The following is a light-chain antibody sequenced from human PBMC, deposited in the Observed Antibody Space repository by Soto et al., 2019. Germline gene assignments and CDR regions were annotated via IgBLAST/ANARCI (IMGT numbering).Light chain of an antibody. CDR1: QSISSW. Sequence: DIQMTQSPSTLSASVGDRVTITCRASQSISSWLAWYQQKPGKAPKLLIYDASILESGVPSRFSGSRSGTEFTLTISSLQPGDFATYYCQQYNSYSMYTFGQGTKLEIK. J-gene: IGKJ2*01. V-gene: IGKV1-5*01. CDR3: QQYNSYSMYT. CDR2: DAS.